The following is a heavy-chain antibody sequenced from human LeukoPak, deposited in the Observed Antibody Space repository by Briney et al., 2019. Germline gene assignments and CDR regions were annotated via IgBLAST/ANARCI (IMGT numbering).Heavy chain of an antibody. V-gene: IGHV3-23*01. Sequence: GGSLRLSCAASGFTFSSYAMSWVRQAPGKGLEWVSAISGSGGSTYYAASVKGRFTISRDNSKNTLYLQMNSLRAEDTAVYYCAKYGDAVDYDFWSGYPSPFDYWGQGTLVTVSS. CDR2: ISGSGGST. J-gene: IGHJ4*02. CDR3: AKYGDAVDYDFWSGYPSPFDY. CDR1: GFTFSSYA. D-gene: IGHD3-3*01.